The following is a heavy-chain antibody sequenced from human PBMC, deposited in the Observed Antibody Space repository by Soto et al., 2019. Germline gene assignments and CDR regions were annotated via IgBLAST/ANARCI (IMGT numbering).Heavy chain of an antibody. V-gene: IGHV3-74*01. CDR3: ARDPSSSGNTVFDI. J-gene: IGHJ3*02. CDR1: GFTFSSYW. CDR2: INSDGSST. Sequence: GGSLRLSCAASGFTFSSYWMHWVRQAPGKGLVWVSRINSDGSSTSYADSVKGRFTISRDNAKNTLYLQMNSPRAEDTAVYYCARDPSSSGNTVFDIWGQGTMVTVSS. D-gene: IGHD3-22*01.